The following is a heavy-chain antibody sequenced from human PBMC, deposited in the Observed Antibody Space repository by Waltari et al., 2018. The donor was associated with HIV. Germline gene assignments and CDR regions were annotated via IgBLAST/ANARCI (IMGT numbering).Heavy chain of an antibody. CDR3: YGFV. J-gene: IGHJ4*02. D-gene: IGHD3-10*01. CDR2: MKSKTDGGTE. CDR1: GLTRSNAW. Sequence: EVQLVESGGGLVKPGGSLRLSCAASGLTRSNAWMSWVRKAPGKCLEWVGRMKSKTDGGTEDYAAPVKGRFTISRDDSKNILYLQMNSLKTEDTAVYYCYGFVWGQGTLVTVSS. V-gene: IGHV3-15*01.